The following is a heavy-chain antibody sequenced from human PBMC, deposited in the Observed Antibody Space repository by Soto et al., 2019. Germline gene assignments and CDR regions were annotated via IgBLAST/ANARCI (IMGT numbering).Heavy chain of an antibody. J-gene: IGHJ6*02. CDR3: ARGGYYDSSGSRNYHYYGMNV. Sequence: QVQLVQSGAEVKKPGASVKVSCKASEYTFTSYGINWVRQAPGQGVEWLGWISPYDGYTNYAQILQGRVYMTTDTSTMTAYMELRSLRSDDTAMYYCARGGYYDSSGSRNYHYYGMNVWGQGTTVTVSS. CDR2: ISPYDGYT. D-gene: IGHD3-22*01. V-gene: IGHV1-18*01. CDR1: EYTFTSYG.